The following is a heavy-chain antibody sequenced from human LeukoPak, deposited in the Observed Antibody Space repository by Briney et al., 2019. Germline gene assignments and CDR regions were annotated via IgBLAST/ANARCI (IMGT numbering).Heavy chain of an antibody. CDR3: ASDLGYCSSTSCYTPAGY. J-gene: IGHJ4*02. D-gene: IGHD2-2*02. CDR1: GYTFTGYY. CDR2: INPTSGGT. V-gene: IGHV1-2*02. Sequence: ASVKVSCKASGYTFTGYYMHWVRQAPGQGLEWMGWINPTSGGTNYAQKFQGRATMTRDTSISTAYMELSRLRSDDTAVYYCASDLGYCSSTSCYTPAGYWGQGTLVTVSS.